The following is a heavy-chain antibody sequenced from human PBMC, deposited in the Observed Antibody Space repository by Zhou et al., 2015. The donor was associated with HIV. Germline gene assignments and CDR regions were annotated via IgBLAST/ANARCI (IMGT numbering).Heavy chain of an antibody. CDR3: ARGSYGDY. CDR1: GFTFTSSA. D-gene: IGHD3-16*01. J-gene: IGHJ4*02. V-gene: IGHV1-58*01. CDR2: IVVGSGNT. Sequence: QMQLVQSGPEVKKPGTSVKVSCKASGFTFTSSAVQWVRQARGQRLEWIGWIVVGSGNTNYAQKFQERVTMTTDTSTGTAYMELTSLTFDDTAMYFCARGSYGDYWGQGTLVTVSS.